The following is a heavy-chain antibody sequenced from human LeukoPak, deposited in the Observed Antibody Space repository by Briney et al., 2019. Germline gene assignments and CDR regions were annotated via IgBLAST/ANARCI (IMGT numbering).Heavy chain of an antibody. CDR1: GFTFSSYA. CDR2: IRSTSSTI. J-gene: IGHJ4*02. V-gene: IGHV3-48*02. CDR3: ARSYSFDY. Sequence: GGSLRLSCAASGFTFSSYAMNWVRQAPGKGLEWISYIRSTSSTIYHADSVEGRFTISRDNAKNSLYLQMNSLRDEDTAVYYCARSYSFDYWGQGTLVTVSP. D-gene: IGHD2-21*01.